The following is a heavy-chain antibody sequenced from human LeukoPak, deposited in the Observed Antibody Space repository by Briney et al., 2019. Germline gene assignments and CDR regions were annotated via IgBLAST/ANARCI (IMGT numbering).Heavy chain of an antibody. Sequence: PSETLSLTCTVSGGSISSYYWSWIRQPAGKGLEWIGRIYTSGSTNYNPSLKSRVTMSVDTSKNQFSLKLSSVTAADTAVYYCARELEYSGYDPVLGYWGQGTLVTVSS. CDR3: ARELEYSGYDPVLGY. V-gene: IGHV4-4*07. CDR2: IYTSGST. D-gene: IGHD5-12*01. CDR1: GGSISSYY. J-gene: IGHJ4*02.